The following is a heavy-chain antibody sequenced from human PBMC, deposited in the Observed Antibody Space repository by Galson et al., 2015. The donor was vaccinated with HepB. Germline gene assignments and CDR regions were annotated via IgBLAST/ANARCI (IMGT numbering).Heavy chain of an antibody. CDR2: INPSGGST. V-gene: IGHV1-46*01. CDR3: ARDGQWELSGGYFDY. D-gene: IGHD1-26*01. CDR1: GYTFTSYY. Sequence: SVKVSCKASGYTFTSYYMHWVRQAPGQGLEWMGIINPSGGSTSYAQKFQGRVTMTRDTSTSTVYMELSSLRSEDTAVYYCARDGQWELSGGYFDYWGQGTLVTVSS. J-gene: IGHJ4*02.